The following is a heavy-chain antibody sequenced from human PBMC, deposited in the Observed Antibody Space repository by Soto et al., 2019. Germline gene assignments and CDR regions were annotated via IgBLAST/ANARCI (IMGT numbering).Heavy chain of an antibody. CDR2: IIPIFGTA. J-gene: IGHJ4*02. V-gene: IGHV1-69*01. CDR1: GGTFSSYA. Sequence: QVQLVQSGAEVKKPGSSVKVSCKASGGTFSSYAISWVRQAPGQGLAWMGGIIPIFGTANYAQKFQGRVTITADESTSTAYMELSSLRSEDMAVYYCASTKNPYYYDSSGYFDYWGQGTLVTVSS. CDR3: ASTKNPYYYDSSGYFDY. D-gene: IGHD3-22*01.